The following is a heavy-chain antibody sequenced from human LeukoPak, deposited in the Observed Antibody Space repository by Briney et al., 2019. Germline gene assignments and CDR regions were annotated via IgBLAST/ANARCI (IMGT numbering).Heavy chain of an antibody. CDR3: ARAPGGWAPRVRDYYYYGMDV. CDR2: IIPIFGTA. J-gene: IGHJ6*02. D-gene: IGHD1-1*01. Sequence: SVKVSCKASGGTFSSYAISWVRQAPGQGLEWMGGIIPIFGTANYAQKFQGRVTITADESTSTAYMELSSLRSEDTAVYYCARAPGGWAPRVRDYYYYGMDVWGQGTTATVSS. CDR1: GGTFSSYA. V-gene: IGHV1-69*13.